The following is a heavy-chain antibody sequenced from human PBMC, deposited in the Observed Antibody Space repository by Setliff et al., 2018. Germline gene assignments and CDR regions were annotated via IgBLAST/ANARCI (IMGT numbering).Heavy chain of an antibody. Sequence: SETLSLTCAVSGYSISSGYYWGWIRQPPGKGREWIGSIYHSGSTYYNPSLKSRVTISVDTSKNQFSLKLSSVTAADTAVYYCARQPEGGYYDSSGYSEFWSGYAEDYYSSYIDVWGTGATVTVSS. CDR3: ARQPEGGYYDSSGYSEFWSGYAEDYYSSYIDV. J-gene: IGHJ6*03. D-gene: IGHD3-22*01. CDR2: IYHSGST. V-gene: IGHV4-38-2*01. CDR1: GYSISSGYY.